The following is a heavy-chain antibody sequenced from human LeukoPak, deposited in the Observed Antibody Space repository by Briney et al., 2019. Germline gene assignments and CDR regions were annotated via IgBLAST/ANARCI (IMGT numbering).Heavy chain of an antibody. D-gene: IGHD2/OR15-2a*01. Sequence: GRSLRLSCAASEFIFSNYGMHWVRQAPGKGLEWVAVIWYDGSNKYYADSVKGRFTISRDNSKSTLYLQMNSLRAEDTAVYYCASQIVPVLSSDYWGQGTLVTVSS. CDR3: ASQIVPVLSSDY. J-gene: IGHJ4*02. CDR1: EFIFSNYG. CDR2: IWYDGSNK. V-gene: IGHV3-33*01.